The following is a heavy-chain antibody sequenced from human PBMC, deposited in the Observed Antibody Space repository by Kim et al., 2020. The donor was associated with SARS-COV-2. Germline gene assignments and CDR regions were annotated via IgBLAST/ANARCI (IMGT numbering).Heavy chain of an antibody. V-gene: IGHV7-4-1*02. CDR3: AREGSDYFDY. Sequence: NPTYAQGFTGRFVFSLDTSVSTAYLQISSLKAEDTAVYYCAREGSDYFDYWGQGTLVTVSS. J-gene: IGHJ4*02. CDR2: NP.